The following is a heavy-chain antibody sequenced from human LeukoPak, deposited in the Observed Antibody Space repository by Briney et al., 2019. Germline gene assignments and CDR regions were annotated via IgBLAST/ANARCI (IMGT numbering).Heavy chain of an antibody. J-gene: IGHJ4*02. Sequence: GGSLRLSCAASGFTFTSYEMNWVRQAPGKGLEWISFISASGSTTYYADSVKGRFTTSRDNAKNSLYLQMNSLRAEDTAVYYCARDRSSLGLWFGELRNWGQGTLVTVSS. V-gene: IGHV3-48*03. CDR1: GFTFTSYE. CDR3: ARDRSSLGLWFGELRN. D-gene: IGHD3-10*01. CDR2: ISASGSTT.